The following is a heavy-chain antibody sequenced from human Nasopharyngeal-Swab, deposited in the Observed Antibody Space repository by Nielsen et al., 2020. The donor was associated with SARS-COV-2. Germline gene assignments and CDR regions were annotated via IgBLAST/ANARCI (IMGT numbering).Heavy chain of an antibody. Sequence: VRQAPGKGLEWVANIKQDGSEKYYVDSVKGRFTISRDNAKNSPYLQMNSLRAEDTAVYYCAGGASGYYDFWSGYYRYYYYYYMDVWGKGTTVTVSS. CDR3: AGGASGYYDFWSGYYRYYYYYYMDV. J-gene: IGHJ6*03. V-gene: IGHV3-7*01. D-gene: IGHD3-3*01. CDR2: IKQDGSEK.